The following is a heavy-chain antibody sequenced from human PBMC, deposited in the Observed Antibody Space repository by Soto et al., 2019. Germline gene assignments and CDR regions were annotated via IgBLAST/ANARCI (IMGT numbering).Heavy chain of an antibody. CDR2: MSYDGSNK. D-gene: IGHD3-3*01. Sequence: QVQLVESGGGVVQPGRSLRLSCAASGFTFSSFAMHWVRQAPGKGLEWVAVMSYDGSNKYYADFVKGRFTISRDNSKNTVYLQMNSQRAEDTAVYYCARPRGFGVIINFFDYWGQGTLVTVSS. CDR3: ARPRGFGVIINFFDY. V-gene: IGHV3-30-3*01. CDR1: GFTFSSFA. J-gene: IGHJ4*02.